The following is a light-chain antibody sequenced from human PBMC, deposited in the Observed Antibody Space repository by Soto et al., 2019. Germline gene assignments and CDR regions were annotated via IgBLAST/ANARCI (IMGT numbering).Light chain of an antibody. CDR3: TSYTTSSTGV. CDR2: DVN. CDR1: SSDVGAYNY. Sequence: QSALTQPASVSGSPGQSITISCTGTSSDVGAYNYVSWCQHHPGKAPKLIIYDVNNRPSGVSNRFSGSKSGNTASLTISGLQADDEAYYYCTSYTTSSTGVFGGGTKLT. V-gene: IGLV2-14*03. J-gene: IGLJ3*02.